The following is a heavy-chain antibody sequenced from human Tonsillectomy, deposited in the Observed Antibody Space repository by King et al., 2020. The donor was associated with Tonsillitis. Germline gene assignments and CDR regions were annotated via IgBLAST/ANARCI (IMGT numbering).Heavy chain of an antibody. D-gene: IGHD3-22*01. CDR2: IRFDGSKQ. J-gene: IGHJ3*02. V-gene: IGHV3-30*02. CDR1: GFIFSDYS. CDR3: AKALRDYHDSSGYYYAFDI. Sequence: VQLVESGGGVVQPGGSLRLSCAAAGFIFSDYSMHCVRQAPGKGLEWVAFIRFDGSKQMYADSVKGRFTISRDNSKNTLYVQMSELSADDTAIYYCAKALRDYHDSSGYYYAFDIWGQGTAVTVSS.